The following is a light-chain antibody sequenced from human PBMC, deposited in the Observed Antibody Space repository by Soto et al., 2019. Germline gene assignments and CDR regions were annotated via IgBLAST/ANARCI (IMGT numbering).Light chain of an antibody. CDR3: SSYTSSSTRV. CDR1: SSVVGGYNY. Sequence: QSALTQPASVSGSPGQSITISCTGTSSVVGGYNYVSWYQQQPGKAPKLMIYDVSNRPSGVSNRFSGSKSGNTASLTISGLQADDEADYYCSSYTSSSTRVFGTGTKLTVL. CDR2: DVS. J-gene: IGLJ1*01. V-gene: IGLV2-14*01.